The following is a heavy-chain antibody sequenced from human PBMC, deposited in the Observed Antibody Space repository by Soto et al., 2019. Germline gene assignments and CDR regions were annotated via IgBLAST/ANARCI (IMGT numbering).Heavy chain of an antibody. CDR3: ARDLWGYCGTDCYPLDV. Sequence: SETLSLTCTVSGGSISGYYWSWIRQPPGKGLEWIGYMYNTGSTVYNPSLKSRVKISVDTSKNQFSLKLNSVTAADTAVYYCARDLWGYCGTDCYPLDVWGQGATVTVSS. J-gene: IGHJ6*02. CDR2: MYNTGST. CDR1: GGSISGYY. V-gene: IGHV4-59*01. D-gene: IGHD2-21*02.